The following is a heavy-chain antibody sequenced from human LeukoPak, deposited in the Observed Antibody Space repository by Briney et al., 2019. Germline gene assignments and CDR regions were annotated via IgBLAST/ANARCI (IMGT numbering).Heavy chain of an antibody. J-gene: IGHJ5*02. CDR1: GFIFNNYI. D-gene: IGHD6-6*01. CDR2: ITGSGSFV. Sequence: GGSLRLSCAVSGFIFNNYIMNWVRQAPGKGLEWVSSITGSGSFVYYADSVEGRFTISRDNAKNSLFLQMNSLRAEDTAVYYCARDSSGPWFDPWGQGTLVTVSS. CDR3: ARDSSGPWFDP. V-gene: IGHV3-21*01.